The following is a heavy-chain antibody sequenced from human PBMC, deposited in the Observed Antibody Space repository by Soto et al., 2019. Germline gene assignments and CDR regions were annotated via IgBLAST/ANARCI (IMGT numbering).Heavy chain of an antibody. V-gene: IGHV3-15*07. D-gene: IGHD3-9*01. CDR3: TTGGVLRYFDWLLFTPGGAFDI. J-gene: IGHJ3*02. CDR1: GFTFSNAW. Sequence: EVQLVESGGGLVKPGGSLRLSCAASGFTFSNAWMNWVRQAPGKGLEWVGRIKSKTDGGTTDYAAPVKGRFTISRDDSKNTLYLQMNSLKTEDTAVYYCTTGGVLRYFDWLLFTPGGAFDIWGQGTMVTVSS. CDR2: IKSKTDGGTT.